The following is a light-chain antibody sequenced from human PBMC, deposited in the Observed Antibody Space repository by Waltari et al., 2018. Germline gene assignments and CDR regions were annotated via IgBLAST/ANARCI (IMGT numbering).Light chain of an antibody. CDR3: SSFAGRWV. CDR1: SSDVGGYHY. CDR2: DIR. V-gene: IGLV2-8*01. J-gene: IGLJ3*02. Sequence: QSALTQPPSASGFPGQSVTISCTGSSSDVGGYHYVSWYQKCPGKAPKLMIYDIRKRPSGVSNRFSGSRSGNTASLTVSGLQAEDEADYYCSSFAGRWVFGGGTKLTVL.